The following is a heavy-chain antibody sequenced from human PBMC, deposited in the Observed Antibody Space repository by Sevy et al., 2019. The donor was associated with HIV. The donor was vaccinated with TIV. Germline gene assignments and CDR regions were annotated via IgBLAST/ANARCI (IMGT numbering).Heavy chain of an antibody. CDR2: IKQDGSEK. J-gene: IGHJ4*02. CDR1: GFTFSSYW. V-gene: IGHV3-7*01. D-gene: IGHD3-3*01. Sequence: GGSLRLSCAASGFTFSSYWMSWVRQAPGKGLEWVANIKQDGSEKYYVDSVKGRFTISRDNAKNSLYLQMNSLRAEDTAVYCCPRYSPYYDFWSRYTGGYYFDYWGQGTQVTVSS. CDR3: PRYSPYYDFWSRYTGGYYFDY.